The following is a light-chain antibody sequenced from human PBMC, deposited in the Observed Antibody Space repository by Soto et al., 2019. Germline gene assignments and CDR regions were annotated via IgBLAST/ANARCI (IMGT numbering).Light chain of an antibody. CDR2: GAS. Sequence: EIVLTQSPGTLSFSPGEKSTLACRSSQTVSASYLAWYQQKPGQAPRLLIYGASARATGIPARFSGGGSGAEYTLTISSLQPEDFAVYYCQQYDKWPRTFGQGTKVDIK. V-gene: IGKV3-15*01. CDR1: QTVSASY. J-gene: IGKJ1*01. CDR3: QQYDKWPRT.